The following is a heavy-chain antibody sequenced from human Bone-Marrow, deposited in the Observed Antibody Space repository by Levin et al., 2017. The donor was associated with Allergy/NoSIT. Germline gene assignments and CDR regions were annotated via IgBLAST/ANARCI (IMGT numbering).Heavy chain of an antibody. J-gene: IGHJ3*01. Sequence: PSETLSLTCTVSGGSISSYYWNWIRQPPGKGLEWIGYIYSGSTNYNPSLKSRVTISVSTSKNQFSLKLQSVTAADTAIYYCARDLTGPWGDFGLWGQGTLVAVSS. CDR3: ARDLTGPWGDFGL. CDR2: IYSGST. V-gene: IGHV4-59*01. CDR1: GGSISSYY. D-gene: IGHD1-14*01.